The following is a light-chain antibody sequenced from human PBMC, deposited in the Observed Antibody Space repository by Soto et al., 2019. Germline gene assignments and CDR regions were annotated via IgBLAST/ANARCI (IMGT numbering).Light chain of an antibody. Sequence: PGERATLSCRASQSVTSNSLGWYQQKPGQAPRLLIYGASSRATGIPDRFSGSGSGTDFTLTISRLEPEDFAVYYCQQYGSSPFNFGPGTKVDIK. CDR2: GAS. J-gene: IGKJ3*01. CDR3: QQYGSSPFN. V-gene: IGKV3-20*01. CDR1: QSVTSNS.